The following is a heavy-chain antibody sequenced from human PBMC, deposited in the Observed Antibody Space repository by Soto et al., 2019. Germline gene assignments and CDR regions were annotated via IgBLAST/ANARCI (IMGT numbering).Heavy chain of an antibody. CDR3: AKGSTVTTSAGMDV. J-gene: IGHJ6*02. CDR1: GFTFSSYG. Sequence: GSLRLSCAASGFTFSSYGMSWVRQAPGKGLEWVSVISGSGGSTYYTDSVKGRFTISRDNSKNTLYLQMNSLRAEDTAVYYCAKGSTVTTSAGMDVWGRGTTVTVSS. V-gene: IGHV3-23*01. D-gene: IGHD4-17*01. CDR2: ISGSGGST.